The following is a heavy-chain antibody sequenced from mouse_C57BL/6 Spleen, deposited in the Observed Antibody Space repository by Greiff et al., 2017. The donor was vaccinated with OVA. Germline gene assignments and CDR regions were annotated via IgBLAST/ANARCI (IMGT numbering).Heavy chain of an antibody. J-gene: IGHJ3*01. V-gene: IGHV2-2*01. D-gene: IGHD1-1*01. CDR1: GFSLTSYG. CDR3: ARGRGLYGSSPFAY. Sequence: VKLVESGPGLVQPSQSLSITCTVSGFSLTSYGVHWVRQSPGKGLEWLGVLWSGGSTDYNAAFISRLSISKDNSKSQVFFKMNSLQADDTAIYYCARGRGLYGSSPFAYGGQGTLVTVSA. CDR2: LWSGGST.